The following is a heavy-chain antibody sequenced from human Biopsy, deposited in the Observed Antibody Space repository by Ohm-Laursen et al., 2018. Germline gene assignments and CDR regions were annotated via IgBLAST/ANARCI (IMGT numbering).Heavy chain of an antibody. Sequence: QTLSLTCAISGDTFPSNRPPWNRLTPSPSPGLQCLGSPFYRAKWYTDFAVSVKSRIPLTPDPSTNQFSLQLNSVTPDDTAVYYCARSGSDSLNYYFDFWGQGTLVTVSS. CDR3: ARSGSDSLNYYFDF. CDR1: GDTFPSNRPP. V-gene: IGHV6-1*01. J-gene: IGHJ4*02. D-gene: IGHD2-21*02. CDR2: PFYRAKWYT.